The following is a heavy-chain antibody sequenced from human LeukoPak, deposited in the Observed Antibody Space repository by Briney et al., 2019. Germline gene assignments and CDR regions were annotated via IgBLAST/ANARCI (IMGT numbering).Heavy chain of an antibody. V-gene: IGHV1-24*01. J-gene: IGHJ4*02. CDR1: GYTLTELS. CDR3: AKSNTMFRGRGY. Sequence: ASVKVSCKVSGYTLTELSMHWVRQAPGKGLEWMGGFDPEDGETIYAQKFQGRVTMTEDTSTDTAYMELSSLRSEDTAVYYCAKSNTMFRGRGYWGQGTLVTVSS. D-gene: IGHD3-10*01. CDR2: FDPEDGET.